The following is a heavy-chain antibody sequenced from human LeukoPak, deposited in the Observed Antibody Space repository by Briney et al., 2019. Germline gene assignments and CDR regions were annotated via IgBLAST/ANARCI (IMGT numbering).Heavy chain of an antibody. V-gene: IGHV3-23*01. CDR1: GFTFNAYA. Sequence: PGGSLRLSCVGSGFTFNAYAMSWVRQRPGKGPEWVSMISSSGDATDYAESVKDRLSISRDNAKKTLYLQINDPRGDDTVIYYCAKDPRAMGRYFFDDWGQGSLVIVS. J-gene: IGHJ4*01. CDR2: ISSSGDAT. D-gene: IGHD3-16*01. CDR3: AKDPRAMGRYFFDD.